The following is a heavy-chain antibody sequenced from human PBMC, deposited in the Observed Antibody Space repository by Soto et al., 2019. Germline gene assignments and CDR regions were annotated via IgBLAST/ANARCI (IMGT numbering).Heavy chain of an antibody. V-gene: IGHV3-48*03. CDR3: AREGGFDWFYP. CDR2: ISISGTII. J-gene: IGHJ5*02. CDR1: GFIFSDYE. Sequence: GGSLRLSCEGSGFIFSDYEMNWVRQVRGKGLEWISYISISGTIIHYADSVKGRFTISRDNAKNSVYLQMNSLRVEDTAIYYCAREGGFDWFYPWGQGTLVTVSS.